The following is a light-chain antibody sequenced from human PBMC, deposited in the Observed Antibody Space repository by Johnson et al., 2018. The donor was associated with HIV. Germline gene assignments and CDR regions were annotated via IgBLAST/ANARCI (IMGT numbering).Light chain of an antibody. CDR1: SSNIGNNY. Sequence: QSVLTQPPSVSAAPGQKVTISCSGSSSNIGNNYVSWYQQLPGTAPKLLIYDNNKRPSGIPDRFSGSKSGTSATLGITGLQTGDEADYYCGTWDSGLGAVYVFGPGTKVTVL. V-gene: IGLV1-51*01. CDR3: GTWDSGLGAVYV. J-gene: IGLJ1*01. CDR2: DNN.